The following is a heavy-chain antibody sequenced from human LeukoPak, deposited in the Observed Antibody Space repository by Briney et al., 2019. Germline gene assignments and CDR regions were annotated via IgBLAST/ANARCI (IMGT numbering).Heavy chain of an antibody. Sequence: GSLRLSCAASGFTFSAYWMHWVRQAPGKGLVWVSRVKYDGSTTAYADSVKGRFTISRDNTRNILYLEMNSLRVEDTAVYYCARDLNWLLFDYWGQGALVTVS. CDR1: GFTFSAYW. CDR3: ARDLNWLLFDY. D-gene: IGHD3/OR15-3a*01. V-gene: IGHV3-74*01. J-gene: IGHJ4*02. CDR2: VKYDGSTT.